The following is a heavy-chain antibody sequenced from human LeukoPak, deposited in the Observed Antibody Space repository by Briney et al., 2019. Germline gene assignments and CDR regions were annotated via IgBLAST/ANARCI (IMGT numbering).Heavy chain of an antibody. CDR1: GASISSDY. V-gene: IGHV4-59*01. CDR3: ARGEMATIEDAFDI. J-gene: IGHJ3*02. CDR2: IFFSGST. D-gene: IGHD5-24*01. Sequence: SETLSLTCIVSGASISSDYWSWIRQPPGKGLEWIGYIFFSGSTNYNPSLKSRVTMSVDTSKNQFSLNLSSVTAADTAVYYCARGEMATIEDAFDIWGQGTMVTVSS.